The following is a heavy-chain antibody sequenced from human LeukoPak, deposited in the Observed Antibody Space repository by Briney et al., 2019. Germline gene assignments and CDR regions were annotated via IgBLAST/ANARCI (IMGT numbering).Heavy chain of an antibody. V-gene: IGHV3-7*01. CDR2: IKQDGSEK. D-gene: IGHD6-19*01. Sequence: GVSLRLSCAASGFTFSSYWMSWVRQAPGKGLEWVANIKQDGSEKYYVDSVKGRFTISRDNAKNSLYLQMNSLRAEDTAVYYCARVGGASSGWYGIDYWGQGTLVTVSS. CDR3: ARVGGASSGWYGIDY. CDR1: GFTFSSYW. J-gene: IGHJ4*02.